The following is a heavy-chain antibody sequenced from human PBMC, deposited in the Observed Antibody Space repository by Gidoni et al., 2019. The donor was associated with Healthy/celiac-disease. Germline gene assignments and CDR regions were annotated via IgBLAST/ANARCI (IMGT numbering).Heavy chain of an antibody. V-gene: IGHV4-34*01. Sequence: QVQLQQWGAGLLKPSETLSLTCAVYGGSFSGYYWSWIRQPPGKGLEWIGEINHSGSTNYNPSLKSRVTISVDTSKNQFSLKLSSVTAADTAVYYCARLGLGSSSWWGYYYYGMDVWGQGTTVTVSS. D-gene: IGHD6-13*01. CDR3: ARLGLGSSSWWGYYYYGMDV. CDR1: GGSFSGYY. J-gene: IGHJ6*02. CDR2: INHSGST.